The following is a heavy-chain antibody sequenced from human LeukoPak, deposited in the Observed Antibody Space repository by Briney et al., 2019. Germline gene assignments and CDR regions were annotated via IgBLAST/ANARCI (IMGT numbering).Heavy chain of an antibody. CDR1: GGSFSSYY. Sequence: SETLSLTCTVSGGSFSSYYWSWIRQPAGKGLEWIGRIYTSGSTNYNPSLKSRVTMSVDTSKNQFSLKLSSVAAADTAVYYCAREEGSGSLYYYYGMDVWGQGTTVTVSS. CDR2: IYTSGST. V-gene: IGHV4-4*07. CDR3: AREEGSGSLYYYYGMDV. J-gene: IGHJ6*02. D-gene: IGHD3-10*01.